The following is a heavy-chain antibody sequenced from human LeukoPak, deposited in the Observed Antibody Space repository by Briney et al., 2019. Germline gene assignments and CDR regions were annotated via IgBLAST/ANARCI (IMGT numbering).Heavy chain of an antibody. J-gene: IGHJ4*02. CDR2: ISGNSGTT. CDR1: GFTFSNYV. D-gene: IGHD1-26*01. Sequence: GGSLRLSCAASGFTFSNYVMSWVRQAPGKGLEWVPVISGNSGTTYYADSVKGRFTISRDNSKNTLYLQMNSLRAEDTAVYYCADYGSYYRYWGQGTLVTVSS. CDR3: ADYGSYYRY. V-gene: IGHV3-23*01.